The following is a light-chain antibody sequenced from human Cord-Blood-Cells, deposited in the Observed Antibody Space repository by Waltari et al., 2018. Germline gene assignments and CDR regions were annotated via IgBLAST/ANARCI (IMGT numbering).Light chain of an antibody. J-gene: IGKJ4*01. Sequence: IVMTQSPAPLSVSPGERATLSCRVSQSVSSNLAWYQQKPGQAPRLLIYGSSTRATGIPARFSGSGSGTEFTLTISSLQSEDLAVYYYQQYNNWPPVTFGGGSKVESK. CDR3: QQYNNWPPVT. V-gene: IGKV3-15*01. CDR1: QSVSSN. CDR2: GSS.